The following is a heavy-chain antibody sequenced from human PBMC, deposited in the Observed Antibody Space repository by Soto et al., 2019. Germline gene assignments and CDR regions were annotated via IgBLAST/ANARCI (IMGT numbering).Heavy chain of an antibody. V-gene: IGHV4-30-4*01. CDR2: IYDGGST. J-gene: IGHJ4*02. CDR1: GGSVSSGNYC. Sequence: QVQLQESGPGLVKPSQTLSLTCTVSGGSVSSGNYCWSWIRQSPDKGLEWIGHIYDGGSTYSNPSLKXRXXXSXXTAKNQFALQLSSVNAADTAVYYCTSGPSGDKVAYWGQGTLVTVSS. D-gene: IGHD7-27*01. CDR3: TSGPSGDKVAY.